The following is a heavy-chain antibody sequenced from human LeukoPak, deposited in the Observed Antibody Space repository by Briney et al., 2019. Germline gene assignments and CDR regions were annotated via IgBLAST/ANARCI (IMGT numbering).Heavy chain of an antibody. CDR3: ARTYGSGSLDY. D-gene: IGHD2-15*01. CDR1: GFTFSSYE. Sequence: PGGSLRLSCAASGFTFSSYEMNWVRQAPGKGLEWVSYISSSGSTIYYADSVKGRFTISRDNAKNSLYLQMNSLRAEDTAVYYCARTYGSGSLDYGGQGTLVTVSS. J-gene: IGHJ4*02. V-gene: IGHV3-48*03. CDR2: ISSSGSTI.